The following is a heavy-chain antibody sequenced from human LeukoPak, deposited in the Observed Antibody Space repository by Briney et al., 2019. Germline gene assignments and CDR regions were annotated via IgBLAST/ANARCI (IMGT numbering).Heavy chain of an antibody. J-gene: IGHJ3*02. D-gene: IGHD3-3*01. CDR3: ADGPTDRLTTFGGCAFDI. CDR2: IYWDDDK. Sequence: SGPTLVKPTQTLTLTCTFSGFSLSTSGVGVGWIRQPPGKALEWLALIYWDDDKRYSPSLKSRLTITKDTSKNQVVLTMTNMDPVDTATYYCADGPTDRLTTFGGCAFDIWGQGTMVTVSS. CDR1: GFSLSTSGVG. V-gene: IGHV2-5*02.